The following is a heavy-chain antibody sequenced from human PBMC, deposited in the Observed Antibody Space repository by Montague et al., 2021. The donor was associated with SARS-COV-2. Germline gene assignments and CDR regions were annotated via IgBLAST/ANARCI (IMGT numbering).Heavy chain of an antibody. D-gene: IGHD3-22*01. J-gene: IGHJ4*02. CDR2: INQSGST. CDR3: ARLAGGYYHDSSDYFDY. V-gene: IGHV4-34*01. Sequence: SETLSPTRAVYGGSFSGYYWSWIRQPPGKGLEWIGEINQSGSTNYNPSLKSRFTLSVDTSKKQFSLKLSSLTAADTAVYYCARLAGGYYHDSSDYFDYWGQGSLVTVSS. CDR1: GGSFSGYY.